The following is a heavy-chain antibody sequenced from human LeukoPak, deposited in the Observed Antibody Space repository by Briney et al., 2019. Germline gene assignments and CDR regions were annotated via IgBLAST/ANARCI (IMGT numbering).Heavy chain of an antibody. CDR2: ISYDGSHK. J-gene: IGHJ6*02. CDR3: ARVYCGADCYNNYYYGMDA. D-gene: IGHD2-21*02. Sequence: GGSLRLSCAASGVTFSRYAMHWVRQAPGKGLEWVAAISYDGSHKFYADSVKGRFTISRDNSNSTLFLQLDSLRPEATAVYYCARVYCGADCYNNYYYGMDAWGQGTTVTVSS. CDR1: GVTFSRYA. V-gene: IGHV3-30*04.